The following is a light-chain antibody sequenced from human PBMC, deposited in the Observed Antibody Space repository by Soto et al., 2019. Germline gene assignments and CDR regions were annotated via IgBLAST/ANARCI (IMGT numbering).Light chain of an antibody. Sequence: SYELTQPPSGSVAPRQTARITCGGTNIGRNSVHWYQQRPGQAPVLVVHDDSDRPPGIPERFSGSNSGNTATLTISRVEAGDEADYYCQVWDSSSDHAVFGGGTQLTVL. CDR2: DDS. V-gene: IGLV3-21*02. CDR3: QVWDSSSDHAV. J-gene: IGLJ7*01. CDR1: NIGRNS.